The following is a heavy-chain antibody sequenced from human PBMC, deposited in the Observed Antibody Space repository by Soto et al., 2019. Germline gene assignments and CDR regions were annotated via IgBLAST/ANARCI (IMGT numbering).Heavy chain of an antibody. CDR2: FDPEDGET. J-gene: IGHJ4*02. D-gene: IGHD5-18*01. V-gene: IGHV1-24*01. CDR3: ATGDPYSYEYYFDY. Sequence: ASVKVSCKVSGYTLTELSMHWVRQAPGKGLEWMGGFDPEDGETIYALKFQGRVTMTEDTSTDTAYMELSSLRSEDTAVYYCATGDPYSYEYYFDYWGQGTLVTVSS. CDR1: GYTLTELS.